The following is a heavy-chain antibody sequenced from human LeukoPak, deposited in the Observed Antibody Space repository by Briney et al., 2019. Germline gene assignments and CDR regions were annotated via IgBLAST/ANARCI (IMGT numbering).Heavy chain of an antibody. CDR3: TTGNDILTGYYIYY. D-gene: IGHD3-9*01. CDR1: GFTFSNAW. CDR2: IKSKTDGGTT. Sequence: GGSLRLSCAASGFTFSNAWMSWVRQAPGKGLEWVGRIKSKTDGGTTDYAAPVKGRFTISGDDSKNTLYLQMNSLKTEDTAVYYCTTGNDILTGYYIYYWGQGTLVTVSS. J-gene: IGHJ4*02. V-gene: IGHV3-15*01.